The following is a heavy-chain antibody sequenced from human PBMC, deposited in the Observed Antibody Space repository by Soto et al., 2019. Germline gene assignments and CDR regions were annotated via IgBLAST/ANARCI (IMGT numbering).Heavy chain of an antibody. CDR1: GFTFSSYA. D-gene: IGHD6-19*01. J-gene: IGHJ4*02. CDR3: AKHFDRGWPDY. CDR2: IGDSGGTT. Sequence: EVQLLESGGGLVQPGGSLRLSCAASGFTFSSYALSWVRQAPGRGLEWVSIIGDSGGTTLYADSVKGRCTISRDNSKNTLYLQMNNLSAGDTAVYYCAKHFDRGWPDYWGQGTLVTVS. V-gene: IGHV3-23*01.